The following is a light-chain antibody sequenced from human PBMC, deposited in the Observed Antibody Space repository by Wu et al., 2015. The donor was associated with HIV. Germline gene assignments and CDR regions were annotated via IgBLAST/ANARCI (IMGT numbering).Light chain of an antibody. V-gene: IGKV3-20*01. J-gene: IGKJ5*01. Sequence: ENVLMQSPGTLSLSPGERATLSCRASQTVGKNYLAWYQQKPGQAPSLLMYGASTRATGIADRFSGSGSGTDFTLTINRLEPEDSAVYYCQQYYDRPVTFGQGTRLEMK. CDR2: GAS. CDR3: QQYYDRPVT. CDR1: QTVGKNY.